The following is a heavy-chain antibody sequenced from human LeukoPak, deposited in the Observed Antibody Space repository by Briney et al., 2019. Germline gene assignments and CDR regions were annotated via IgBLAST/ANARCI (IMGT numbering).Heavy chain of an antibody. Sequence: RGESLKISCKGSGYSFATHWIAWVRQVPGKGPEWIGVIYPVDSDTRYSPSFQGQVTISVDKSTSTAYLQWSSLKASDTAMYYCARTNYYETSGWASGLSPFDMWGRGTMVTVSS. D-gene: IGHD3-22*01. J-gene: IGHJ3*02. CDR2: IYPVDSDT. V-gene: IGHV5-51*01. CDR3: ARTNYYETSGWASGLSPFDM. CDR1: GYSFATHW.